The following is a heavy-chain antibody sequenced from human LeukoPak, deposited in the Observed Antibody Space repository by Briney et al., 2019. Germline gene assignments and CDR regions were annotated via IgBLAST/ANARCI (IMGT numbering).Heavy chain of an antibody. J-gene: IGHJ4*02. D-gene: IGHD3-16*01. CDR1: GFTFSSYG. V-gene: IGHV3-30*02. CDR3: AEDLQYYDYVWGSYDDY. CDR2: IRYDGSNK. Sequence: PGGSLRLSCAASGFTFSSYGMHWVRQAPGKGLEWVAFIRYDGSNKYYADSVKGRFTISRDNSKNTLYLQMNSLRAEDTAVYYCAEDLQYYDYVWGSYDDYWGQGTLVTVSS.